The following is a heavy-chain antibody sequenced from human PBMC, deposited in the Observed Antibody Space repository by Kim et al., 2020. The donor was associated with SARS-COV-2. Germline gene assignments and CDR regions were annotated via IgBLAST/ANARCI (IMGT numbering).Heavy chain of an antibody. CDR1: GFTFSSYG. Sequence: GGSLRLSCAASGFTFSSYGIHWVRQAPGKGLEWVAVISYDGSNKYYADSVKGRFTISRDNSKNTLYLQMNSLRAEDTAVYYCACSVLVVPAAIGYGVDVWGPGTTVTVSS. D-gene: IGHD2-2*01. V-gene: IGHV3-30*03. CDR3: ACSVLVVPAAIGYGVDV. J-gene: IGHJ6*02. CDR2: ISYDGSNK.